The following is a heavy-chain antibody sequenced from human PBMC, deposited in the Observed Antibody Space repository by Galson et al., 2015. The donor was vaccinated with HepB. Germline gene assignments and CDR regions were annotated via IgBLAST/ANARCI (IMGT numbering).Heavy chain of an antibody. D-gene: IGHD3-22*01. V-gene: IGHV7-4-1*02. CDR2: INTNTGNP. CDR1: GYTFTSYT. CDR3: ARDSLTGLIVVDESGWFDP. J-gene: IGHJ5*02. Sequence: SVKVSCKASGYTFTSYTMNWVRQAPGQGLEWMGWINTNTGNPTYAQSFTGRFVFSLDTSVSTAYLQISSLKAEDTAVYYCARDSLTGLIVVDESGWFDPWGQGTLVTVSS.